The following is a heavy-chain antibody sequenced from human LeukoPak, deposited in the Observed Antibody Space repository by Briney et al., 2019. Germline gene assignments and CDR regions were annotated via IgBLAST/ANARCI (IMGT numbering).Heavy chain of an antibody. CDR1: GFTFSSYG. V-gene: IGHV3-30*02. Sequence: GGSLRLSCAASGFTFSSYGMHWVRQAPGKGLEWVAVIWYDGSNKYYADSVKGRFTISRDNSKNTLYLQMNSLRAEDTAVYYCAKDSHGDNSPLGFDYWGQGTLVTVSS. J-gene: IGHJ4*02. D-gene: IGHD4-17*01. CDR3: AKDSHGDNSPLGFDY. CDR2: IWYDGSNK.